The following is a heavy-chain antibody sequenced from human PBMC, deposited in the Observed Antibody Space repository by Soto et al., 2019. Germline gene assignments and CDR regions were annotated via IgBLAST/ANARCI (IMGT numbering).Heavy chain of an antibody. CDR3: AKEGGRSSSSYYYCMDV. CDR1: GCTFSSYA. V-gene: IGHV3-23*01. Sequence: GGSLRLSCAASGCTFSSYAMSWVRQAPGKGLEWVSAISGRGGSTYYADSVKGQFTISRDNSKNTLYLQMNSLRAEDTAVYFCAKEGGRSSSSYYYCMDVWGKGTTVTVSS. D-gene: IGHD6-6*01. CDR2: ISGRGGST. J-gene: IGHJ6*03.